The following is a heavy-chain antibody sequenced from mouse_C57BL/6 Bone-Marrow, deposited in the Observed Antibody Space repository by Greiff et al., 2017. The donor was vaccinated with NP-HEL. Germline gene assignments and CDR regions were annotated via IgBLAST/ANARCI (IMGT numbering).Heavy chain of an antibody. D-gene: IGHD1-1*01. CDR1: GYTFTSYG. J-gene: IGHJ2*01. CDR3: AVAYYYGSSWDY. CDR2: IYPRSGNT. Sequence: QVQLQQSGAELARPGASVKLSCKASGYTFTSYGISWVKQRTGQGLEWIGEIYPRSGNTYYNEKFNGKATLTADKSSSKAYMELRSLTSEDSAVYFCAVAYYYGSSWDYWGQGTTLTVSS. V-gene: IGHV1-81*01.